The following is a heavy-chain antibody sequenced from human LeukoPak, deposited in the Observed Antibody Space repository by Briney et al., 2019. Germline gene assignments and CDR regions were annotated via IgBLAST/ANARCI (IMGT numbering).Heavy chain of an antibody. D-gene: IGHD3-16*01. Sequence: SETLSLTCSVSGGSISGYYWSWIRQPPGEGLEWIGYVYYSGTTDYNPSLKSRVTISIDTSKNQLSLKLTSVTAAATAVYYCARHGGGSNSVFYSDYWGQGALVTVSS. CDR2: VYYSGTT. CDR3: ARHGGGSNSVFYSDY. J-gene: IGHJ4*02. V-gene: IGHV4-59*08. CDR1: GGSISGYY.